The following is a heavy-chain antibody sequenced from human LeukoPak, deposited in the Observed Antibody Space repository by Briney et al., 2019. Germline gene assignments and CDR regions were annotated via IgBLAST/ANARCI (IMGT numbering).Heavy chain of an antibody. CDR1: GGSISSSNW. CDR3: ARDYGDQYDAFDI. D-gene: IGHD4-17*01. CDR2: IYYSGST. J-gene: IGHJ3*02. V-gene: IGHV4-4*02. Sequence: SETLSLTCAVSGGSISSSNWWSWVRRPPGKGLEWIGYIYYSGSTNYNPSLKSRVTISVDTSKNQFSLKLSSVTAADTAVYYCARDYGDQYDAFDIWGQGTMVTVSS.